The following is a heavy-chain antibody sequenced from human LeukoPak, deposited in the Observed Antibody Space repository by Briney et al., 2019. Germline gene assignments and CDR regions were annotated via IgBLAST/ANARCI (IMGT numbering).Heavy chain of an antibody. CDR2: MNPNSGNT. Sequence: ASVKVSCKASGYTFTSYDINWVRQATGQGLEWMGWMNPNSGNTGYAQKFQGRVTITRNTSISTAYMELSSLRAEDTALYYSARVVKSSGCPYFDYWGQGTLVTVSS. CDR3: ARVVKSSGCPYFDY. J-gene: IGHJ4*02. CDR1: GYTFTSYD. D-gene: IGHD6-19*01. V-gene: IGHV1-8*03.